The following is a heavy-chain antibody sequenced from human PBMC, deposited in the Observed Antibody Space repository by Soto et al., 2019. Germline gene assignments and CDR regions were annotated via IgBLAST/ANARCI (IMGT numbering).Heavy chain of an antibody. CDR2: ISGSGGST. V-gene: IGHV3-23*01. CDR1: GFTFSSYA. D-gene: IGHD3-10*01. Sequence: GGSLRLSCAASGFTFSSYAMSWVRQAPGKGLEWVSAISGSGGSTYYADSVKGRFTISRDNSKNTLYLQMNSLRAEDTAVYYCAKKNAEVLLCFGEFEYYFDYWGQGTLVTVSS. J-gene: IGHJ4*02. CDR3: AKKNAEVLLCFGEFEYYFDY.